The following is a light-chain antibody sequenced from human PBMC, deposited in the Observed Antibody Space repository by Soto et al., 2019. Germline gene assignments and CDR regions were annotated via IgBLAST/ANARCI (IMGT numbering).Light chain of an antibody. J-gene: IGLJ1*01. CDR1: RSDVGNYNF. V-gene: IGLV2-14*03. CDR3: NSYTSSSTPYV. Sequence: QSALTQPASVSGSPGQSITISCTGTRSDVGNYNFVSWYQHHPGKAPKLIIYDVSNRPSGVSNRFSGSKSGNTASLTISGLQAEDEADYYCNSYTSSSTPYVFGTGTKVTVL. CDR2: DVS.